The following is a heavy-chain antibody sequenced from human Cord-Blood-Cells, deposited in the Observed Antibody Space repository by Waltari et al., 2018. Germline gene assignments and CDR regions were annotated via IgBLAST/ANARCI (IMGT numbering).Heavy chain of an antibody. D-gene: IGHD6-19*01. CDR3: ARGEAVAGTSFDY. J-gene: IGHJ4*02. CDR2: ISYDGSNK. CDR1: GFPFSSYA. Sequence: QVQLVESGGGVVQPGRSLRLSCPASGFPFSSYAMPWVRQAPGKGLEWVAVISYDGSNKYYADSVKGRFTISRDNSKNTLYLQMNSPRAEDTAVYYCARGEAVAGTSFDYWGQGTLVTVSS. V-gene: IGHV3-30-3*01.